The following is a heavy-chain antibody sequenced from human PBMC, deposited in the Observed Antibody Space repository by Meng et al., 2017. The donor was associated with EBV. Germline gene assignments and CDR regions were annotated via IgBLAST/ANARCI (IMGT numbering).Heavy chain of an antibody. CDR1: GGTFSSYA. J-gene: IGHJ5*02. Sequence: QVQLVQSGAEVQKPXSSVKVSCXASGGTFSSYAISWVRQAPGQGLEWMGGIIPIFGTANYAQKFQGRVTITADESTSTAYMELSSLRSEDTAVYYCARDGRGIVVVPAAMIWGWFDPWGQGTLVTVSS. CDR2: IIPIFGTA. CDR3: ARDGRGIVVVPAAMIWGWFDP. D-gene: IGHD2-2*01. V-gene: IGHV1-69*01.